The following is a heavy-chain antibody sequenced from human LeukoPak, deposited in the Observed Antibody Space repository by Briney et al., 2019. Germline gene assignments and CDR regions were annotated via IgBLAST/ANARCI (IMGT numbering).Heavy chain of an antibody. J-gene: IGHJ4*02. CDR3: AKEWGSSPVIDY. V-gene: IGHV3-30*18. Sequence: GGSLRLSCAASGFTFSTYGMNWVRQAPGKGLEWVAVISYDGSNKYYADSVKGRFTISRDNSKNTLYLQMNSLRAEDTAVYYCAKEWGSSPVIDYWGQGTLVTVSS. CDR2: ISYDGSNK. CDR1: GFTFSTYG. D-gene: IGHD6-6*01.